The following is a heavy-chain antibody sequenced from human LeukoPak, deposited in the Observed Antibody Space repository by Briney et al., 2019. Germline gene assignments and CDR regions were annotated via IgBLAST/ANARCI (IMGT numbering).Heavy chain of an antibody. CDR3: ARVTGPRRSDYYYYMDV. D-gene: IGHD1-20*01. Sequence: SETLSLTCTVSGGSISSYYWSWIRQPAGKGLEWIGYIYYSGSTNYNPSPKSRVTISVDTSKNQFSPTLSSVTAADTAVYYCARVTGPRRSDYYYYMDVWGKGTTVTVSS. CDR2: IYYSGST. V-gene: IGHV4-59*01. CDR1: GGSISSYY. J-gene: IGHJ6*03.